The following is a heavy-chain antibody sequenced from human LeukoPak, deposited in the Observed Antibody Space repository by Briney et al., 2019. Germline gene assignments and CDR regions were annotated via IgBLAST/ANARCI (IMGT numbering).Heavy chain of an antibody. D-gene: IGHD6-19*01. CDR3: AKASKVAGRNAFDI. Sequence: GGSLRLSCSISGFTFTDYAVHWVRQVPGKGLEWVSGILWNGGETGYADSVKGRFTISRDNAKNSLYLQMNSLRAEDTALYYCAKASKVAGRNAFDIWGQGTLVTVSS. CDR1: GFTFTDYA. V-gene: IGHV3-9*01. J-gene: IGHJ4*02. CDR2: ILWNGGET.